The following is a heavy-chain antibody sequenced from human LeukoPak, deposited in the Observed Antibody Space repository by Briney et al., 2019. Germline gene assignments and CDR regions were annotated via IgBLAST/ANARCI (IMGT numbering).Heavy chain of an antibody. Sequence: SETLSLTCTVSGGSISSYYWSWIRQPPGKGLEWIGYIYYSGSTNYNPSLKSRVTISVDTSKNQFSLKLSSVTAADTAVYYCARHRGGYSGYDFVSDGSDSNWFDPWGQGTLVTVSS. CDR2: IYYSGST. D-gene: IGHD5-12*01. CDR1: GGSISSYY. CDR3: ARHRGGYSGYDFVSDGSDSNWFDP. V-gene: IGHV4-59*08. J-gene: IGHJ5*02.